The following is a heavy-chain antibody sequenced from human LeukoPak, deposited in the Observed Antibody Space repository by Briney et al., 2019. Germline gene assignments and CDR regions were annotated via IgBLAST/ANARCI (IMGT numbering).Heavy chain of an antibody. CDR1: GGSISSYY. V-gene: IGHV4-59*08. CDR2: IYYSGST. CDR3: ARRKIGYSSGWRDAFDI. J-gene: IGHJ3*02. D-gene: IGHD6-19*01. Sequence: SEALSLTCTVSGGSISSYYWSWIRQPPGKGLEWIGYIYYSGSTNYNPSLKSRVTISVDTSKNQFSLKLSSVTAADTAVYYCARRKIGYSSGWRDAFDIWGQGTMVTVSS.